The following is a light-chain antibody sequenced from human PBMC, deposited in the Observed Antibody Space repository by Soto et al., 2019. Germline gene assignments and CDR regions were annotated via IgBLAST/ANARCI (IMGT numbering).Light chain of an antibody. V-gene: IGKV3-11*01. CDR1: QSASTY. Sequence: EIVLTQSRATLSFPPGQRVSLYCRASQSASTYSVCYQQKPGQPPILLIYEASSTTTSIPTRFSGGASGTDFTLTISSLEPDDSAFYYQQQRSNWPRTFGQGTKVDIK. CDR3: QQRSNWPRT. J-gene: IGKJ1*01. CDR2: EAS.